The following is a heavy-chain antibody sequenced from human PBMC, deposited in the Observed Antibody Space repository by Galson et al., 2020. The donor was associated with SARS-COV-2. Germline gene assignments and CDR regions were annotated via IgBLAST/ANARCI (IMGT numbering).Heavy chain of an antibody. CDR1: GYNFFTYG. CDR2: ISTNSGNT. CDR3: ARDRVGGTTSFDS. V-gene: IGHV1-18*01. J-gene: IGHJ4*02. Sequence: ASVKVSCTTSGYNFFTYGVSWVRQAPGQGLEWMGWISTNSGNTKTAQNFQGRVTMTTDTSTTTVYMELRSLRRDDTAIYFCARDRVGGTTSFDSWGQGTLVSVSS. D-gene: IGHD1-26*01.